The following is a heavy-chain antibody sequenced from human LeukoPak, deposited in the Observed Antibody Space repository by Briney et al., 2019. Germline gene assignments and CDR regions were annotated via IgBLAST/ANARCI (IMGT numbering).Heavy chain of an antibody. D-gene: IGHD6-13*01. J-gene: IGHJ4*02. V-gene: IGHV3-23*01. Sequence: GGSLRLSCAASGFTFSRSAMTWVRQTPGKGLDWVSSISSSGNTYYADSVKGRFTISRDNSKNMLYLQMNSLRAEDTAVYYCVKGRISEDGLDFWGQGTLDTVSS. CDR3: VKGRISEDGLDF. CDR2: ISSSGNT. CDR1: GFTFSRSA.